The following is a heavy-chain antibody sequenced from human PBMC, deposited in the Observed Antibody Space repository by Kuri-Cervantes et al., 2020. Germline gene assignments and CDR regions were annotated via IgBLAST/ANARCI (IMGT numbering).Heavy chain of an antibody. CDR2: MNPNSGNT. V-gene: IGHV1-8*01. Sequence: ASVKVSCRASGYTFTSYDINWVRQATGQGLEWMGWMNPNSGNTGYAQKFQGRVTMTTDTSTSTAYMELRSLRSDDTDVYYCARCYDLLSGMDVWGQGTTVTVSS. CDR1: GYTFTSYD. CDR3: ARCYDLLSGMDV. D-gene: IGHD3/OR15-3a*01. J-gene: IGHJ6*02.